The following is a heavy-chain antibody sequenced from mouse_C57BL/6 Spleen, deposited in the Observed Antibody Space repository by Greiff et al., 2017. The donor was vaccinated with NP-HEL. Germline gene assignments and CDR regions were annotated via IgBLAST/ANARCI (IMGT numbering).Heavy chain of an antibody. CDR1: GFPLTSYG. CDR3: AADSSGYNYAMDY. J-gene: IGHJ4*01. V-gene: IGHV2-6*03. D-gene: IGHD3-2*02. Sequence: VQLQQSGPGLVAPSQSLSITCTVSGFPLTSYGVHWVRQPPGKGLEWLVVIWSDGSTTYNSALKSRLSISKDNSKSQVFLKMNSLQTDDTAMYYCAADSSGYNYAMDYWGQGTSVTVSS. CDR2: IWSDGST.